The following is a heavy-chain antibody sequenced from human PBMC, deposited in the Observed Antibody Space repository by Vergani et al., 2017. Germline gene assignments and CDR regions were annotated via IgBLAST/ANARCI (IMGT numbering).Heavy chain of an antibody. V-gene: IGHV5-51*03. D-gene: IGHD5-18*01. J-gene: IGHJ4*02. CDR2: IYPGDSAT. Sequence: EVQLVQSGAEVKTPGESLKISCKGSGYSFTSYWIGWVRQMPGKGLEWMGIIYPGDSATRYSPSFQGQVTISANKSISTAYLQWSSLKASDTAMYYCARLPYMYQLWYPPFDYWGQGTLVTVSS. CDR1: GYSFTSYW. CDR3: ARLPYMYQLWYPPFDY.